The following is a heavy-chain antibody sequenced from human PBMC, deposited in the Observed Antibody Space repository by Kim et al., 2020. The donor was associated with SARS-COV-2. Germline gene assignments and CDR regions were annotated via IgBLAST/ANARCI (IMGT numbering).Heavy chain of an antibody. J-gene: IGHJ4*02. Sequence: GGSLRFSCAASGFTFGTYSMHWVRQAPGKGLVWVSRINSDGSTTSYADPVKGRFTISRDNAKNTLYLQMNSLRAEDTAVYYCARVGVPGRIPFDNWGQGTLVTVSS. V-gene: IGHV3-74*01. D-gene: IGHD3-10*01. CDR1: GFTFGTYS. CDR3: ARVGVPGRIPFDN. CDR2: INSDGSTT.